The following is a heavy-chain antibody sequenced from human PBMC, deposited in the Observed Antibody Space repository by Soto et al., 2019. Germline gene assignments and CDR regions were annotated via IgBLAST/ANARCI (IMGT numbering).Heavy chain of an antibody. CDR1: GFPFTTYG. CDR3: VGGQYYFDY. D-gene: IGHD3-10*01. CDR2: ISYDGSNK. V-gene: IGHV3-30*03. Sequence: QVQLVESGGGVVQPGRSLRLSCAASGFPFTTYGMHWVREGPGKGLEWVAVISYDGSNKYYADSVKGRFTISRDNSKNTLYLQMNSLRPEATALYYCVGGQYYFDYRGQGTLLTVSS. J-gene: IGHJ4*02.